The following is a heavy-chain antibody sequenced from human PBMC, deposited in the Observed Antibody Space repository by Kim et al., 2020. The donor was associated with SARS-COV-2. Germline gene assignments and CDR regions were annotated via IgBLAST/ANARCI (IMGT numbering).Heavy chain of an antibody. J-gene: IGHJ5*02. Sequence: SVKVSCKASGGTFSSYAISWVRQAPGQGLEWMGGIIPIFGTANYAQKFQGRVTITADESTSTAYMELGSLRSEDTGVYYCASSTMVRGVIIYPRFDPWGQGTLVTVSS. CDR1: GGTFSSYA. D-gene: IGHD3-10*01. V-gene: IGHV1-69*13. CDR2: IIPIFGTA. CDR3: ASSTMVRGVIIYPRFDP.